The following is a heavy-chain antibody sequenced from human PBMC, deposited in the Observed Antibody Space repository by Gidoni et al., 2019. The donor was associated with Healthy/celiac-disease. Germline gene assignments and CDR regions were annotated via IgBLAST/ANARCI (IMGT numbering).Heavy chain of an antibody. J-gene: IGHJ6*02. CDR2: IYYSGSS. D-gene: IGHD6-13*01. CDR3: ARCPLIAAASYYYYYGMDV. V-gene: IGHV4-39*07. CDR1: SGSISSSSYY. Sequence: QLQLQESGPGLVKPSETLSLTCTVSSGSISSSSYYWGWIRQTQGKGLEWIWSIYYSGSSYYNPSLKSRVTISVDTSKNQFSLKLSSVTAADTAVYYCARCPLIAAASYYYYYGMDVWGQGTTVTVSS.